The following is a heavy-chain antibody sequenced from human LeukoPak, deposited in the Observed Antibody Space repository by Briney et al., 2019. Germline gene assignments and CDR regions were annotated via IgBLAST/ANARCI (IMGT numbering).Heavy chain of an antibody. CDR3: ARAGANWGGFAFDI. D-gene: IGHD7-27*01. Sequence: SETLSLTCTVSGDSISSYYWNWIRQPPGKGLEWIGYIFYSVNTNYNPSLKSRATISVDTSKNQFSLKLSSVTAADTAVYYCARAGANWGGFAFDIWGQGTMVTASS. CDR2: IFYSVNT. J-gene: IGHJ3*02. CDR1: GDSISSYY. V-gene: IGHV4-59*01.